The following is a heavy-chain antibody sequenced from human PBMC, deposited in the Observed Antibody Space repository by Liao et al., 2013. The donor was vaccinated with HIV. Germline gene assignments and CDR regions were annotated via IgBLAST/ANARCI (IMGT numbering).Heavy chain of an antibody. J-gene: IGHJ6*03. CDR2: IYTSGNT. CDR3: ARGVPGIAVHWGYYYYYMDV. Sequence: QMQLQESGPGLVKPSETLSLTCAVSGGSINNHYWNWIRQPAGRGLEWIGRIYTSGNTNYNPSLKSRVTMSVDTSKNQFSLKLTSVTAADTAVYYCARGVPGIAVHWGYYYYYMDVWGKGTTVTVSS. D-gene: IGHD6-19*01. CDR1: GGSINNHY. V-gene: IGHV4-4*07.